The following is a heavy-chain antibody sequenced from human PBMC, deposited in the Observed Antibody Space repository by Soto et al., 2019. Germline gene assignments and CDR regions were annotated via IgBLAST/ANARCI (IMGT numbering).Heavy chain of an antibody. J-gene: IGHJ6*02. CDR2: IYHSGST. CDR1: GGSISSSNW. D-gene: IGHD3-22*01. Sequence: SETLSLTCAVSGGSISSSNWWSWVRPPPGKGLEWIGEIYHSGSTNYNPSLKSRVTISVDKSKNQFSLKLSSVTAADTAVYYCARRLYYDSSGFEGGGMDVWGQGTTVTDSS. V-gene: IGHV4-4*02. CDR3: ARRLYYDSSGFEGGGMDV.